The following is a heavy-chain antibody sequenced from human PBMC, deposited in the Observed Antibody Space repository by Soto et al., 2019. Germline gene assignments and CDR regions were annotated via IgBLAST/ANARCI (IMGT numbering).Heavy chain of an antibody. J-gene: IGHJ6*02. CDR1: DFSISNAW. Sequence: EVQLVESGGGLVQPGGSLRLSCAASDFSISNAWMNWVRQAPGKGLEWVGRVKRKIDGETTDYAAPVKGRFTISRDDSNNMLYLQMNSLKADDTAVYYCTTGSVEGVWGQGTTVTVSS. V-gene: IGHV3-15*07. CDR2: VKRKIDGETT. CDR3: TTGSVEGV. D-gene: IGHD2-15*01.